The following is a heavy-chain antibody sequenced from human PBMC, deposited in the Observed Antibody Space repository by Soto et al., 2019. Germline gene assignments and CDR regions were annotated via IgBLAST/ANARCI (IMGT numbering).Heavy chain of an antibody. Sequence: ASVKVSCKTSGGTFSTFGISWVRQAPEQGLEWMGGIIPFFGTAEYSQKFEDRITITADESTNTVYMDLRSLTSEDTAIYYCARTAPMDAGDKYYYDFWGQGALVTVSS. CDR3: ARTAPMDAGDKYYYDF. V-gene: IGHV1-69*13. CDR2: IIPFFGTA. J-gene: IGHJ4*02. D-gene: IGHD3-16*01. CDR1: GGTFSTFG.